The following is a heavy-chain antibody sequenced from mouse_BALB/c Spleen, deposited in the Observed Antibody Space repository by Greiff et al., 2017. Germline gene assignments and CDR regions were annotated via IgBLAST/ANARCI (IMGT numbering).Heavy chain of an antibody. D-gene: IGHD1-2*01. V-gene: IGHV1-87*01. J-gene: IGHJ4*01. CDR1: GYTFTSYW. CDR2: IYPGDGDT. Sequence: VQLQQSGAELARPGASVKLSCKASGYTFTSYWMQWVKQRPGQGLEWIGAIYPGDGDTRYTQKFKGKATLTADKSSSTAYMQLSSLASEDSAVYYCASTANYAMDYWGQGTSVTVSS. CDR3: ASTANYAMDY.